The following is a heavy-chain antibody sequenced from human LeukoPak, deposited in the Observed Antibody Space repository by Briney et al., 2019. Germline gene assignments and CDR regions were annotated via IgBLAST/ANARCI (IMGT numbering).Heavy chain of an antibody. V-gene: IGHV3-74*01. J-gene: IGHJ5*02. Sequence: GGSLRLSCVASGFTFSNYWMHWVRQPPGEGLVWVSRIYVDGRTTNYADSVKGRFTISRDNAKNKVYLEMNSLSVEDTATYYCIRDFRSADLWGQGTLVTVTS. CDR2: IYVDGRTT. CDR3: IRDFRSADL. CDR1: GFTFSNYW.